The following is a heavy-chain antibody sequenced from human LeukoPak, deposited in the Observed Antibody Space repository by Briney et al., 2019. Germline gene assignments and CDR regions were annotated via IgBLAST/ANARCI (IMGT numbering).Heavy chain of an antibody. J-gene: IGHJ3*02. CDR2: IYHSGST. CDR1: GGSISSGGYS. D-gene: IGHD3-22*01. CDR3: ARSYDGDAFDI. V-gene: IGHV4-30-2*01. Sequence: SQTLSLNCAVSGGSISSGGYSWSWIRQPPGKGLEWIGYIYHSGSTYYNPSLKSRVTISVDRSKNQFSLKLSSVTAADTAVYYCARSYDGDAFDIWGQGTMVTVSS.